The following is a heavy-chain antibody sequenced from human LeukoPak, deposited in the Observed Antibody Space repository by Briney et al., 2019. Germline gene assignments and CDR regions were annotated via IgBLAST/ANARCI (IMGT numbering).Heavy chain of an antibody. CDR3: ARGGITIFGVPRPNWFDP. V-gene: IGHV1-69*13. J-gene: IGHJ5*02. CDR1: GGTFSSYA. CDR2: IIPIFGTA. D-gene: IGHD3-3*01. Sequence: ASVKVSCKASGGTFSSYAISWVRQAPGQGLEWMGGIIPIFGTANYAQKFQGRVTITADESTSTAYMELSSLRSEDTAVYYCARGGITIFGVPRPNWFDPWGQGTLVTVSS.